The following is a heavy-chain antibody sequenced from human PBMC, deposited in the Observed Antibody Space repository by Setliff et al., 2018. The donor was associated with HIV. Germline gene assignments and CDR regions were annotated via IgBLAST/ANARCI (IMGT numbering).Heavy chain of an antibody. Sequence: PSETLSLTCAVYGGSLSGHYWTWIRQPPGEGLEWIGEINHSGKTNYNPSLKSRVTISVDPSTKQFSLKMTSMTAADTAVYYCAAFFVTPLMTQDFWGQGTLVTVSS. CDR1: GGSLSGHY. V-gene: IGHV4-34*01. CDR3: AAFFVTPLMTQDF. D-gene: IGHD4-17*01. CDR2: INHSGKT. J-gene: IGHJ4*02.